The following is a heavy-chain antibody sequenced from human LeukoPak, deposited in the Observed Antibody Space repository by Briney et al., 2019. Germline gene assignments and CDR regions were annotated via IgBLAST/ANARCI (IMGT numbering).Heavy chain of an antibody. V-gene: IGHV3-23*01. J-gene: IGHJ5*02. CDR3: AKEAEIDL. CDR1: VFTFTNYA. Sequence: GGSLRLSCATSVFTFTNYAMNCVRQAPGKGLECVSAVTGPGDTTYYADSVKGRFFMSREDSKTTVYLQMKSLRDEDTAIYYCAKEAEIDLWGQGTLVTVSS. CDR2: VTGPGDTT.